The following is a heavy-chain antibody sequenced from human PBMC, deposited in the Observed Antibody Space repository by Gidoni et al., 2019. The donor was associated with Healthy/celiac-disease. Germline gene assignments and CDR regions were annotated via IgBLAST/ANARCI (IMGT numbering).Heavy chain of an antibody. CDR1: GGSISSSNW. CDR3: ARGTRDYDFWSGGCDAFDI. CDR2: IYHSGST. D-gene: IGHD3-3*01. V-gene: IGHV4-4*02. J-gene: IGHJ3*02. Sequence: QVQLQESGPGLVKPSGTLSLTCAVSGGSISSSNWWSWVRQPPGKGLEWIGEIYHSGSTNYNPSLKSRVTISVDKSKNQFSLKLSSVTAADTAVYYCARGTRDYDFWSGGCDAFDIWGQGTMVTVSS.